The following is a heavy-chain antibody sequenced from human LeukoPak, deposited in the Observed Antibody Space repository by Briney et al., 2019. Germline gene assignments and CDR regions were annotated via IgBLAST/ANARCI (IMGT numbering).Heavy chain of an antibody. CDR3: ARTPSVPAAMSRAEYNWFDP. Sequence: SETLSLTCAVYGGSFSGYYWSWIRQPPGKGLEWIGEINHSGSTNYNPSLKSRVTISVDTSKNQFSLKLSSVTAADTAVYYCARTPSVPAAMSRAEYNWFDPWGQGTLVTVSS. CDR2: INHSGST. J-gene: IGHJ5*02. V-gene: IGHV4-34*01. CDR1: GGSFSGYY. D-gene: IGHD2-2*01.